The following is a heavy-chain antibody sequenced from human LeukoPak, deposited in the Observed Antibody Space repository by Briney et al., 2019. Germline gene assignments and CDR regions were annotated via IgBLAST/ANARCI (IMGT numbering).Heavy chain of an antibody. CDR2: IIPIFGTA. V-gene: IGHV1-69*13. Sequence: ASVKVSCKASGGTFSSYAISWVRRAPGQGLEWMGGIIPIFGTANYAQKFQGRVTITADESTSTAYMELSSLRSEDTAVYYCASRKNSGSYYRLNNWFDPWGQGTLVTVSS. J-gene: IGHJ5*02. CDR1: GGTFSSYA. D-gene: IGHD1-26*01. CDR3: ASRKNSGSYYRLNNWFDP.